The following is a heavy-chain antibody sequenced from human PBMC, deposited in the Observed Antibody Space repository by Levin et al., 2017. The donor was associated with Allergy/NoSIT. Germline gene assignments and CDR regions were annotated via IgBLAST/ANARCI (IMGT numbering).Heavy chain of an antibody. CDR1: GGSISSTDHY. CDR3: ARRPLGNWHDGLHFDY. V-gene: IGHV4-39*01. D-gene: IGHD1-1*01. Sequence: SQTLSLTCTVFGGSISSTDHYWGWIRQPPGKGLEWIGLIYYSGYTYYNPSLESRVTMSVGTSKNQFSLNLSSVTAADTAVYYCARRPLGNWHDGLHFDYWGQGTLVTVSS. J-gene: IGHJ4*02. CDR2: IYYSGYT.